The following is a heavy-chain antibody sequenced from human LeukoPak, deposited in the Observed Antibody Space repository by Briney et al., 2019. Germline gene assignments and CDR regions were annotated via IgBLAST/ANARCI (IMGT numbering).Heavy chain of an antibody. CDR2: ISGRGGST. V-gene: IGHV3-23*01. Sequence: GGSLTLSCAASGCTFSSYDRSWVRQAPGKGLEWVSAISGRGGSTYYADSVKGRFTISRDNSKNTLYLQMNSLRAEDTAVYYCAKATYYYDSSGPRSAFDIWGQGTMVTVSS. CDR1: GCTFSSYD. CDR3: AKATYYYDSSGPRSAFDI. J-gene: IGHJ3*02. D-gene: IGHD3-22*01.